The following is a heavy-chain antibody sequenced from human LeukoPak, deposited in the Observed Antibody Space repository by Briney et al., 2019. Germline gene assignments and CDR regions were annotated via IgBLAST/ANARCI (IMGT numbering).Heavy chain of an antibody. CDR3: ARVREYSSSWYYFDY. CDR2: IYYSGST. V-gene: IGHV4-59*01. D-gene: IGHD6-13*01. J-gene: IGHJ4*02. CDR1: GGSISSYY. Sequence: SETLSLTCTVSGGSISSYYWSWIRQPPGEGLEWIGYIYYSGSTNYNPSLKSRVTISVDTSKNQFSLKLSSVTAADTAVYYCARVREYSSSWYYFDYWGQGTLVTVSS.